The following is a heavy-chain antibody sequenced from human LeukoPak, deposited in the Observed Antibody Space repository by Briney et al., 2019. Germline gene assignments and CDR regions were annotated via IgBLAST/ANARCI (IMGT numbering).Heavy chain of an antibody. Sequence: PGRSLRLSCVASGFTFSSYGINWVRQAPGKGLEWVAVISYDGSDKYYTDSVKGRFTISRDNSKNTVSLEMNSLRAEDTAVYYCAKSLSGWWTPGLDYWGQGTLVTVSS. CDR3: AKSLSGWWTPGLDY. J-gene: IGHJ4*02. D-gene: IGHD6-13*01. CDR1: GFTFSSYG. V-gene: IGHV3-30*18. CDR2: ISYDGSDK.